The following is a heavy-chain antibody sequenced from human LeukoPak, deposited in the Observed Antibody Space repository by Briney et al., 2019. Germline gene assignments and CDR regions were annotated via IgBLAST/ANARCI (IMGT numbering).Heavy chain of an antibody. Sequence: ASVKVSCKASGYTFTSYGITWVRQAPGQGLEWMGWISAYNGNTNYAQKLQGRVTMTTDTSASTAYMELSSLRSEDTAVYYCARSFPSGYRGKDSWGQGTLVTVSS. J-gene: IGHJ4*02. V-gene: IGHV1-18*01. D-gene: IGHD5-12*01. CDR1: GYTFTSYG. CDR3: ARSFPSGYRGKDS. CDR2: ISAYNGNT.